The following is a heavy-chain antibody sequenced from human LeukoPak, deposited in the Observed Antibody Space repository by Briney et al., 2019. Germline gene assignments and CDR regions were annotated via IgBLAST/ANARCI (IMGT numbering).Heavy chain of an antibody. CDR2: ISAYNGNT. D-gene: IGHD6-13*01. Sequence: ASVKVSCKASGYTFINYGISWVRQAPGQGLEWMGWISAYNGNTNYAQKLQGRVTMTTDTSTSTAYMELRSLRSDDTAVYYCARDEGHDAAAGSDYWGQGTLVTVSS. CDR1: GYTFINYG. J-gene: IGHJ4*02. V-gene: IGHV1-18*01. CDR3: ARDEGHDAAAGSDY.